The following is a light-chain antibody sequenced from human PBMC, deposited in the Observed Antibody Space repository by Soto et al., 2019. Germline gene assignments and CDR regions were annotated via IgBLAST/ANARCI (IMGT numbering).Light chain of an antibody. Sequence: DIQMTQSPSTLSASVGDRVTISCRASQSINTWLAWYQHRPGKAPKLLIYKASNLEAGAPSRFSGSGSGTEFTLTISSLEHDDFANYYCQQYNRYWTFGQGTKVEMK. CDR3: QQYNRYWT. CDR2: KAS. CDR1: QSINTW. V-gene: IGKV1-5*03. J-gene: IGKJ1*01.